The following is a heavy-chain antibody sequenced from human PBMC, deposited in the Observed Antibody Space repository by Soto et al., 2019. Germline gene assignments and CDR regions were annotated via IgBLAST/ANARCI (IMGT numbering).Heavy chain of an antibody. CDR1: GGSISSYY. Sequence: SETLSLTCTVSGGSISSYYWSWIRQPPGKGLEWIGYIYYSGSTNYNPSLKSRVTISVDTSKNQFSLKLSSVTAVDTAVYYCARAFPDYGGNSGRGHYYGMDVWGQGTTVTVSS. J-gene: IGHJ6*02. V-gene: IGHV4-59*01. CDR3: ARAFPDYGGNSGRGHYYGMDV. D-gene: IGHD4-17*01. CDR2: IYYSGST.